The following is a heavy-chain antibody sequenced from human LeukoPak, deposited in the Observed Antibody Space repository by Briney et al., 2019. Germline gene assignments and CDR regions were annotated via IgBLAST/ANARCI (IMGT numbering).Heavy chain of an antibody. CDR3: AKVKGSITIFGVVRTPDYFDY. Sequence: GGSLRLSCAAFGFTFSSYAMSWVRQAPGKGLEWVANIKQDGSEKYYVDSVKGRFTISRDNAKNSLYLQMNSLRAEDTAVYYCAKVKGSITIFGVVRTPDYFDYWGQGTLVTVSS. J-gene: IGHJ4*02. CDR1: GFTFSSYA. V-gene: IGHV3-7*01. D-gene: IGHD3-3*01. CDR2: IKQDGSEK.